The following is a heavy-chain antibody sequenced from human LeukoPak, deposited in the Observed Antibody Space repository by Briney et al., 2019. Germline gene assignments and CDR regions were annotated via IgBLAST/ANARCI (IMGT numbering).Heavy chain of an antibody. CDR1: GFTFSGYS. Sequence: PGGSLRLSCEASGFTFSGYSMNWVRQAPGKGLEWVSYISESSSHTYNADSVKGRFTISRENAKNSLYLQMNSLRVEDTGIYYCARDRAVKARIGGMDVWGQGTTVIVSS. J-gene: IGHJ6*02. V-gene: IGHV3-21*06. CDR3: ARDRAVKARIGGMDV. D-gene: IGHD5-24*01. CDR2: ISESSSHT.